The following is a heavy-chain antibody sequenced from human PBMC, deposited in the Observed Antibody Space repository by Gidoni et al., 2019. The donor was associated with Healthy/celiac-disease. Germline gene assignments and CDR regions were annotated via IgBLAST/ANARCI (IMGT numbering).Heavy chain of an antibody. J-gene: IGHJ5*02. Sequence: QVQLVQSGAEVKKPGSSVKVSCKASGGTFSSYAISWVRQAPGQGLEWMGGIIPIFGTANYAQKFQGRVTITADESTSTAYMELSSLRSEDTAVYYCARHPDCSSTSCRRGWFDPWGQGTLVTVSS. D-gene: IGHD2-2*01. V-gene: IGHV1-69*01. CDR3: ARHPDCSSTSCRRGWFDP. CDR1: GGTFSSYA. CDR2: IIPIFGTA.